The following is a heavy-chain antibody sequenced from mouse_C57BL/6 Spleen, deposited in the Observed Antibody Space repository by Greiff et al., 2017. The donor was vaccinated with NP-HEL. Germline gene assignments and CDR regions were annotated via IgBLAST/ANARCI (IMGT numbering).Heavy chain of an antibody. CDR1: GYTFTDYY. D-gene: IGHD2-1*01. Sequence: QVQLQQSGAELVRPGASVKLSCKASGYTFTDYYINWVKQRPGQGLEWIARIYPGSGNTYYNEKFKGKATLTAEKSSSTAYMQLSSLTSEDSAVYFCARGGGNYEQGFAYWGQGTLVTVSA. J-gene: IGHJ3*01. V-gene: IGHV1-76*01. CDR3: ARGGGNYEQGFAY. CDR2: IYPGSGNT.